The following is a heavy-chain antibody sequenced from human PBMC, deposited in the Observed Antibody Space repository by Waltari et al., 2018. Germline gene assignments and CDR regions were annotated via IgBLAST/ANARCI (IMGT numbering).Heavy chain of an antibody. D-gene: IGHD1-1*01. CDR3: SGGEVTGTDF. V-gene: IGHV3-73*01. CDR2: IRRQPFNYAT. J-gene: IGHJ4*02. CDR1: GFSFSGST. Sequence: EVQVVESGGGLVQPGGSLKLSCATSGFSFSGSTIHWVRQTSGRGLEWVGRIRRQPFNYATAYSESVNGRFTISRDDSKNTAYLQMNNLMTEDTAVYYCSGGEVTGTDFWGQGTLVTVSS.